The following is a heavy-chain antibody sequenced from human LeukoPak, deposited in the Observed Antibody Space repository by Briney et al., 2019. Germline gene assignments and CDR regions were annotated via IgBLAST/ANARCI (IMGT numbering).Heavy chain of an antibody. D-gene: IGHD3-3*01. V-gene: IGHV3-23*01. CDR1: GVTFSTYP. CDR2: ISGSSGST. CDR3: AKEVKDTGYYHLDN. Sequence: PGGSLRLSCAASGVTFSTYPMTWVRQAPGKGLEWVSAISGSSGSTYYADSVKGRFTISRDNSKNTLYLQMNRLRDEDTALFYCAKEVKDTGYYHLDNWGQGTLVTVSS. J-gene: IGHJ4*02.